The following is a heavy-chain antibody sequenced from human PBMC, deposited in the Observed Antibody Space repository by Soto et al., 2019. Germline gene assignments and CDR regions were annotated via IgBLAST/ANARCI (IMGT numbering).Heavy chain of an antibody. CDR3: ARAVTYYDILTHLRYNWFDP. Sequence: GGSLRLSCAASGFTFSSYWMSWVRQAPGKGLEWVANIKQDGSEKYYVDSVKGRFTISRDNAKNSLYLQMNSLRAEDTAVYYCARAVTYYDILTHLRYNWFDPWGQGTLVTVSS. CDR2: IKQDGSEK. CDR1: GFTFSSYW. V-gene: IGHV3-7*04. J-gene: IGHJ5*02. D-gene: IGHD3-9*01.